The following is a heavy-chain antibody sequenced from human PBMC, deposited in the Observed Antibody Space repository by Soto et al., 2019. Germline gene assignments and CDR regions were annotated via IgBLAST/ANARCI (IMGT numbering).Heavy chain of an antibody. CDR2: MSGSGGST. J-gene: IGHJ4*02. V-gene: IGHV3-23*01. Sequence: EVQLLESGGGLVQPGGSLRVSCAASGFTFSSYVMSWVRQAPGKGLEWVSAMSGSGGSTYYADAVKGRFTISRDNSKNTLYLQMNSLRAEDTAVYYCAKGYCSSTSCYYFDYWGQGTLVTVSS. CDR3: AKGYCSSTSCYYFDY. CDR1: GFTFSSYV. D-gene: IGHD2-2*01.